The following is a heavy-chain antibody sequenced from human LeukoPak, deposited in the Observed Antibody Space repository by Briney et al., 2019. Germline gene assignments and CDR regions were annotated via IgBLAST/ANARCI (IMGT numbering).Heavy chain of an antibody. J-gene: IGHJ4*02. Sequence: PSETLSLTCDISGTAISSYFWNWLRHSPPKGLEWIGYLYHNGGASYNPSLRSQVPRSVHSPQHRLSLHVTPITPADTAIYYCAGGRMGRYHAHWAQEPLVPVST. CDR2: LYHNGGA. CDR1: GTAISSYF. V-gene: IGHV4-59*08. D-gene: IGHD1-26*01. CDR3: AGGRMGRYHAH.